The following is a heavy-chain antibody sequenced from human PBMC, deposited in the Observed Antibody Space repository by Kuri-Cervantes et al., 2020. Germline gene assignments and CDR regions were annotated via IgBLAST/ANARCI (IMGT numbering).Heavy chain of an antibody. CDR2: IKQDGSEK. Sequence: GESLKISCAASGFSFSSYWMSWVRQAPGKGLEWVANIKQDGSEKYYVDSVKGRFTISRDNAENSLYLQMNSLRAEDTGVYYCARDGYTYGFHYYYYMDVWGKGTTVTVSS. J-gene: IGHJ6*03. V-gene: IGHV3-7*01. D-gene: IGHD5-18*01. CDR3: ARDGYTYGFHYYYYMDV. CDR1: GFSFSSYW.